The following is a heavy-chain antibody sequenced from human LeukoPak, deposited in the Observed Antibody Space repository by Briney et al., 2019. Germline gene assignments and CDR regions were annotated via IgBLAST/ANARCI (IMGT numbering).Heavy chain of an antibody. V-gene: IGHV3-74*01. J-gene: IGHJ3*02. Sequence: GGSLRLSCAASGFTFSIYWMHWVRQAPGKGLVWVSHINSDGSYTTYADSVKGRFTISRDNAKNTLYLQMNSLRAEDTAVYYCARDSSSSTAIWGQGTMVTVSS. CDR2: INSDGSYT. CDR3: ARDSSSSTAI. D-gene: IGHD2-2*01. CDR1: GFTFSIYW.